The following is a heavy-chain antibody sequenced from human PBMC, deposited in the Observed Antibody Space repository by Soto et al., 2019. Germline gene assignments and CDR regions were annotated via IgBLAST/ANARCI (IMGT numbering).Heavy chain of an antibody. CDR2: MTFDENNI. Sequence: QVQLVESGGGVVQPGGSLRVSCVGSGVSFNNYGMHWVRQAPGKGLEWVAVMTFDENNIYYANSVKGRFTISRDKFKSTLYLQMNSLRAEDTAVYYCARGGDGYNFGAVYWGQGTPVTVSS. V-gene: IGHV3-30*03. D-gene: IGHD2-21*01. J-gene: IGHJ4*02. CDR1: GVSFNNYG. CDR3: ARGGDGYNFGAVY.